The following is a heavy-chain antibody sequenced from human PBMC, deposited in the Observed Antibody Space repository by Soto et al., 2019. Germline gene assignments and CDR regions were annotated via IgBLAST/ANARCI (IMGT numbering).Heavy chain of an antibody. CDR1: GFTFNTYA. Sequence: EVQLLESGGRLVQPGGSLRLSCAASGFTFNTYAMSWVRQAPGKGLEWVSSVSTSGDITYYDDSVKGRFTISRDNSKNTLFLQMSSLRAEDTALYYCARVDSGGPASPESHHYSRVDVWGQGTTVTVSS. J-gene: IGHJ6*02. CDR3: ARVDSGGPASPESHHYSRVDV. D-gene: IGHD2-15*01. V-gene: IGHV3-23*01. CDR2: VSTSGDIT.